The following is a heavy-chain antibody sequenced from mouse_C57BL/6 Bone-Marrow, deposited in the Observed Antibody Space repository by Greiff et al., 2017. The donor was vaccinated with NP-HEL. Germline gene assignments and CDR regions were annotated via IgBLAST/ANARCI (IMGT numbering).Heavy chain of an antibody. V-gene: IGHV5-17*01. CDR3: ARGPV. CDR1: GFTFSDYG. J-gene: IGHJ4*01. Sequence: EVKLVESGGGLVKPGGSLKLSCAASGFTFSDYGMHWVRQAPEKGLEWVAYISSGSSTIYYAATVKGRFIISRDNAKNTLFLHMTSLGTEDTAMYCCARGPVWGQGTSVTVSS. CDR2: ISSGSSTI.